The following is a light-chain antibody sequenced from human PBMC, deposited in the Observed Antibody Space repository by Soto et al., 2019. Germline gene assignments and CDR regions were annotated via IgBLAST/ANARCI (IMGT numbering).Light chain of an antibody. Sequence: ENVFTQSLATLSLSPGERATLSCMASQSVSRYLAWYQQKAGQANSLLVYGASTRATGIPARFSGSGSGTEFTLNIRSLQSEDFAVYYCKKYGSSLWTFGQGTTGDIK. CDR1: QSVSRY. V-gene: IGKV3-15*01. J-gene: IGKJ1*01. CDR3: KKYGSSLWT. CDR2: GAS.